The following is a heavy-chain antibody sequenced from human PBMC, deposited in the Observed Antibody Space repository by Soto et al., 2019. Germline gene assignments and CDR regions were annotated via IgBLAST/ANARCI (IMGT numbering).Heavy chain of an antibody. Sequence: SVKVSCKASGYTFTSYGISWVRQAPGQGLEWMGWISAYNGNTNYAQKLRGRVTMTTDTSTSTAYMELRSLRSDDTAVYYCARDPHHYEFWSGYYPSNWFDPWGQGTLVTVS. J-gene: IGHJ5*02. CDR3: ARDPHHYEFWSGYYPSNWFDP. CDR2: ISAYNGNT. V-gene: IGHV1-18*04. CDR1: GYTFTSYG. D-gene: IGHD3-3*01.